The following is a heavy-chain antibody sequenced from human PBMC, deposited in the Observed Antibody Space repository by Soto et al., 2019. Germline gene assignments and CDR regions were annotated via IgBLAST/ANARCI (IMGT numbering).Heavy chain of an antibody. J-gene: IGHJ4*02. CDR2: INSDGSST. CDR1: GFTFSRYW. V-gene: IGHV3-74*01. D-gene: IGHD2-8*01. Sequence: EVQLVESGGGLVQPGGSLRLSCAASGFTFSRYWMHWVRQAPGKGLVWVSRINSDGSSTTYADSVKGRFTISRDNAKNTLYLQMNSLRAEDTAVYYRSSGHCTNCVCRGYYFDYWGQGTLVTVSS. CDR3: SSGHCTNCVCRGYYFDY.